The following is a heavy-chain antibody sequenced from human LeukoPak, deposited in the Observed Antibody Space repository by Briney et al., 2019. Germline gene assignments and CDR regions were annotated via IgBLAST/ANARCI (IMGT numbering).Heavy chain of an antibody. J-gene: IGHJ4*02. CDR1: GFTFSSSW. Sequence: PGGSLRLSCVVSGFTFSSSWMSWVRQAPGKGLEWVANIKNDGSVTYYVDSVKGRFTISRDNAKNSLFLQMNSLRADDTAVYYCARLCFGDLRYFDDRGQGTLVPVSS. CDR2: IKNDGSVT. CDR3: ARLCFGDLRYFDD. D-gene: IGHD3-10*01. V-gene: IGHV3-7*03.